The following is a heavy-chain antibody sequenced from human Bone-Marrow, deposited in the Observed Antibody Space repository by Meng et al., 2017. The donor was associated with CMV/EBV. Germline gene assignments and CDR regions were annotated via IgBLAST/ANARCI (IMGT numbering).Heavy chain of an antibody. J-gene: IGHJ6*02. CDR1: GFTFSSYG. CDR3: AKDLGDYRNYESVYYYYYGMDF. Sequence: GESLKISCAASGFTFSSYGMHWVRQAPGKGLEWVAFIRYDGSNKYYADSVKGRFTISRDNSKNTLYLQMNSLRAEDTAVYYCAKDLGDYRNYESVYYYYYGMDFWGQWNTVNV. D-gene: IGHD4-11*01. CDR2: IRYDGSNK. V-gene: IGHV3-30*02.